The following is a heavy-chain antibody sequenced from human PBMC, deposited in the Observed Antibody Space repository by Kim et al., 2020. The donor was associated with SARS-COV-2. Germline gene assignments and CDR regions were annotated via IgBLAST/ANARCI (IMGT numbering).Heavy chain of an antibody. V-gene: IGHV3-7*01. J-gene: IGHJ1*01. D-gene: IGHD2-15*01. CDR1: GFTFSSYW. CDR2: IKQDGSEK. Sequence: GGSLRLSCAASGFTFSSYWMSWVRQAPGKGLEWVANIKQDGSEKYYVDSVKGRFTISRDNAKNSLYLQMNSLRAEDTAVYYCARDGSFRTVVVADYPEYFQHWGQGTLVTVSS. CDR3: ARDGSFRTVVVADYPEYFQH.